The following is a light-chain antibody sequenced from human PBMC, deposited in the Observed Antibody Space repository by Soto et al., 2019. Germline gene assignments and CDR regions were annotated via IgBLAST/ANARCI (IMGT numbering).Light chain of an antibody. CDR3: QQLWRWASNT. CDR1: EIVAVY. Sequence: EIVWTQSPATLALSPGERATLSCRASEIVAVYLAWYQQKPGLPLSLLIYETSNRVMGLPDRVSGIGPRTGFPLTISSPAPEESAVYYRQQLWRWASNTFAQGTRLEIK. CDR2: ETS. J-gene: IGKJ5*01. V-gene: IGKV3-11*01.